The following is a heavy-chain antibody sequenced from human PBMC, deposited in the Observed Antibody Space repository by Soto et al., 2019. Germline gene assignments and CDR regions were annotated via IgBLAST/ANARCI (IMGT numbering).Heavy chain of an antibody. CDR1: GFTFSDHY. V-gene: IGHV3-11*05. CDR2: ISPVGRYT. Sequence: QVQLVESGGGLVKSGGSLRLSCATSGFTFSDHYMSWIRQAPGKWLEFISYISPVGRYTNYGDSVKGRFTISRDNAKNSLFMQVNTLRDEKTGADDCYRGGGAGVFDHWVQEISVTVSS. CDR3: YRGGGAGVFDH. D-gene: IGHD2-21*01. J-gene: IGHJ4*02.